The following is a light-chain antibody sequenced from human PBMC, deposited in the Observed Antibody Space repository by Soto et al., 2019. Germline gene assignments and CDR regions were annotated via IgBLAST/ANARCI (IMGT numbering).Light chain of an antibody. V-gene: IGKV3-11*01. Sequence: EIVLTQSPATLSLSPGERATLSCRASQSVSSYLAWYQQKPGQAPRLLIYDASNRATGIPARFSGGGSGTDFPLTISSLEPEDFAVYYCQQRSNWRFTFGPGTKVDIK. CDR1: QSVSSY. CDR2: DAS. CDR3: QQRSNWRFT. J-gene: IGKJ3*01.